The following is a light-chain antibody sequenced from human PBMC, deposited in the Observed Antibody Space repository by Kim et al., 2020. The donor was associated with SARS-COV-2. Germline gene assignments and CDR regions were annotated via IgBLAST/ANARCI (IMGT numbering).Light chain of an antibody. Sequence: GQTVRITCQGDSLRSYYASWYRQKPGQAPVLVIYGKNNRPSGIPDRFSGSSSGNTASLTITGAQAEDEADYYCNSRDSSGNPLYVFGTGTKVTVL. CDR2: GKN. CDR3: NSRDSSGNPLYV. CDR1: SLRSYY. J-gene: IGLJ1*01. V-gene: IGLV3-19*01.